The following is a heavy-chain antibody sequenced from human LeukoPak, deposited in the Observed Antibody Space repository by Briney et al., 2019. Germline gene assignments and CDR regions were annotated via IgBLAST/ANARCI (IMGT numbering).Heavy chain of an antibody. CDR1: GFTFSDYT. CDR2: ISSNSSYI. Sequence: PVGTLSLSCAASGFTFSDYTMSWVRQAPGKGLEWVGSISSNSSYIDYADSVKGRFTISRDNAKNSLFLKTDTLRGDDTGIYYCARDPNVLGITPYYFDFWGQGTLVTVSS. CDR3: ARDPNVLGITPYYFDF. D-gene: IGHD3-10*02. V-gene: IGHV3-21*01. J-gene: IGHJ4*02.